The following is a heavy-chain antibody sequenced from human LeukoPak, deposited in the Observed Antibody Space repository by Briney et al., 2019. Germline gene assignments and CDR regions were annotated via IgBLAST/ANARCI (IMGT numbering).Heavy chain of an antibody. D-gene: IGHD6-6*01. CDR3: ARHLEYTTSSGAFDI. V-gene: IGHV5-51*01. J-gene: IGHJ3*02. Sequence: GESLKISCKGSGYTFTSYWIAWGRQMPGKGLEWMGFIYPGDSDTRYSPSFQGQVTISDDKSLTTAYLQWSSLKASDTAMYYCARHLEYTTSSGAFDIWGQGTMVTVSS. CDR1: GYTFTSYW. CDR2: IYPGDSDT.